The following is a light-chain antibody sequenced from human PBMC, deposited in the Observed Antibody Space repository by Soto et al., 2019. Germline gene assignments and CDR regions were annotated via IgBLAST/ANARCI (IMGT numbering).Light chain of an antibody. CDR1: QSIDRGY. Sequence: IVLTQTPGTLSLSPGDRGTLSCRASQSIDRGYLAWYQQKPGQAPRLLIYGASTRATGVPHRFTGSGSGTDFTLTISRLEPEDFAVYYCQQYGSSPLTFGGGTKV. J-gene: IGKJ4*01. CDR2: GAS. CDR3: QQYGSSPLT. V-gene: IGKV3-20*01.